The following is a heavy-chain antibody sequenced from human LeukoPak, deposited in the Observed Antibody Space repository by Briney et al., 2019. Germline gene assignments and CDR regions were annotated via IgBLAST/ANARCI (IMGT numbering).Heavy chain of an antibody. Sequence: GASVKVSCKASGGTFSSYAISWVRQAPGQGLEWMGGIIPIFGTANYAQKFQGRVTITADGSTSTAYMELSSLRSEDTAVYYCARVSGSGNWFDPWGQGTLVTVSS. D-gene: IGHD3-10*01. V-gene: IGHV1-69*13. CDR1: GGTFSSYA. CDR3: ARVSGSGNWFDP. CDR2: IIPIFGTA. J-gene: IGHJ5*02.